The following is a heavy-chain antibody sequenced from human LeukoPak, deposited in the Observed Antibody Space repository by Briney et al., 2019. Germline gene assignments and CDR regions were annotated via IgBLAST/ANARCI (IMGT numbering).Heavy chain of an antibody. CDR2: IDESGST. J-gene: IGHJ3*02. CDR3: ARVRGVEPYAFDI. Sequence: SQTLSLTCTVSGGSISSGGYYWSWIRQPPGKGLEWIGYIDESGSTYYSPSLKSRVTISVDRSKNQFSLKLTSVTAADTAVYYCARVRGVEPYAFDIWGQGTMVTVSS. V-gene: IGHV4-30-2*01. D-gene: IGHD3-10*01. CDR1: GGSISSGGYY.